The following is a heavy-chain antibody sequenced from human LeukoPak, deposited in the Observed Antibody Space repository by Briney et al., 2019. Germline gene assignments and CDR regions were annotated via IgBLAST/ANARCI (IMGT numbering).Heavy chain of an antibody. V-gene: IGHV1-2*02. J-gene: IGHJ4*02. CDR1: GYTFTGYY. Sequence: GASVKVSCKASGYTFTGYYMHWVRQAPGQGLEWMGWINPNSGGTNYAQKFQGRVTMTRDTSISTAYMELSRLRSDDTAVYYCARGAPGIAAAGTSSWGQGTLVNVSS. D-gene: IGHD6-13*01. CDR2: INPNSGGT. CDR3: ARGAPGIAAAGTSS.